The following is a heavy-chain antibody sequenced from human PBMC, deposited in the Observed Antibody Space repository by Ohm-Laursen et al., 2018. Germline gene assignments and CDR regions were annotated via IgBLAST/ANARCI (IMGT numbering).Heavy chain of an antibody. CDR3: AHSRQDTAMDVRFDP. CDR2: IYWNDDK. CDR1: GFSLSTGGVG. V-gene: IGHV2-5*01. J-gene: IGHJ5*02. D-gene: IGHD5-18*01. Sequence: PTQTLTLTCTFSGFSLSTGGVGVGWIRQPPGKALEWLALIYWNDDKRYSPSLKSRLTITKDTSKNQVVLTMTNMDPVDTATYYCAHSRQDTAMDVRFDPWGQGTLVTVSS.